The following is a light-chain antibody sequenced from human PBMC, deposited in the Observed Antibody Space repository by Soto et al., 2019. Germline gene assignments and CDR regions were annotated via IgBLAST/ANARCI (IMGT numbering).Light chain of an antibody. CDR1: QAISSY. Sequence: DIQLTQSPSSLSASVGDRVTITCRASQAISSYLAWYQQKPGKVPELLIYATSTLQSGAPSRFSGIGSGTDFTLTISSLQTEDVATYYCQKYNHAPTFGGGTKVEIK. CDR2: ATS. J-gene: IGKJ4*01. V-gene: IGKV1-27*01. CDR3: QKYNHAPT.